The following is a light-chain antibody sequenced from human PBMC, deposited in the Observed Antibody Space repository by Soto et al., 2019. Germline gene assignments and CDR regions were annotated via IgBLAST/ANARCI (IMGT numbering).Light chain of an antibody. Sequence: EIVMTQSPATLSVSPGERATLSCRASQSVSSNLAWYQQKPGQAPTLLLYGASTRATGIPARFSGGGSGTEFPLTISSLQSEDFAVYYCQQYNSWPRTFGQGTKVEIK. CDR3: QQYNSWPRT. CDR2: GAS. V-gene: IGKV3-15*01. CDR1: QSVSSN. J-gene: IGKJ1*01.